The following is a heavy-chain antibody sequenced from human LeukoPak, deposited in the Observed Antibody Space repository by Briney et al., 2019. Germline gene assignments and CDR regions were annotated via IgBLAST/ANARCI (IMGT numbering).Heavy chain of an antibody. V-gene: IGHV5-10-1*01. Sequence: GESLKISCKGSGYSFTSYWISWVRQMPGKGLEWMGRIDPSDSYTNYSPSFQGHVTISADKSISTAYLQWSSLKASDTAMYYCARLPGYYYDSSGPGGVWFDPWGQGTLVTVSS. D-gene: IGHD3-22*01. CDR1: GYSFTSYW. CDR3: ARLPGYYYDSSGPGGVWFDP. CDR2: IDPSDSYT. J-gene: IGHJ5*02.